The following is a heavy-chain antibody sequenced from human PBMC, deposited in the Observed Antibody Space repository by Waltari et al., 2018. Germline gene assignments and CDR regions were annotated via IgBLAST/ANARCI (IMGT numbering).Heavy chain of an antibody. Sequence: EVQLLESGGGLVQPGGSLRLSCAASGFTFSSYAMSWVRQAPGKGLVWVSAISGSGGSTYYADSVKGRFTVSRDNSKNTLYLQMNSLRAEDTAVYYCAKVRRAIAVAANFDYWGQGTLVTVSS. CDR2: ISGSGGST. V-gene: IGHV3-23*01. CDR1: GFTFSSYA. CDR3: AKVRRAIAVAANFDY. J-gene: IGHJ4*02. D-gene: IGHD6-19*01.